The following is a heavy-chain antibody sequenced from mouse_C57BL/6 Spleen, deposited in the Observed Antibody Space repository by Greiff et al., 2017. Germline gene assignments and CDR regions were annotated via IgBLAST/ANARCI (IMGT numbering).Heavy chain of an antibody. D-gene: IGHD1-1*01. V-gene: IGHV1-69*01. CDR2: IDPSDSYT. J-gene: IGHJ2*01. CDR3: ARGGTTVLDG. CDR1: GYTFTSYW. Sequence: QVQLQQPGAELVMPGASVKLSCKASGYTFTSYWMHWVKQRPGQGLEWIGEIDPSDSYTNYNQKFKGKSTLTVDKSSSTAYMQLSSLTSEDSAVYYCARGGTTVLDGWGQGTTLTVSS.